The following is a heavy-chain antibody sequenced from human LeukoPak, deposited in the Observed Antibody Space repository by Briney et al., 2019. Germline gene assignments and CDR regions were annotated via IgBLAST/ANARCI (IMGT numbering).Heavy chain of an antibody. CDR2: ISSNGGST. CDR3: ARVAFGGATVYYFDY. CDR1: GFTFSSYA. D-gene: IGHD3-16*01. V-gene: IGHV3-64*01. Sequence: GGSLRLSCAASGFTFSSYAMHWVRQAPGKGLEYVSAISSNGGSTYYANSVKGRFTISGDNSKNTLYLQMGSLRAEDMAVYYCARVAFGGATVYYFDYRGQGTLVTVSS. J-gene: IGHJ4*02.